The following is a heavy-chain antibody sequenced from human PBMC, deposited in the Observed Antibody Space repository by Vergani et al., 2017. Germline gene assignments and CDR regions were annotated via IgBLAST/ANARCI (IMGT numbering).Heavy chain of an antibody. CDR3: AREGVGDGDNLPIRDYYYYMDV. D-gene: IGHD5-24*01. CDR1: GFTFSDYY. J-gene: IGHJ6*03. V-gene: IGHV3-11*01. Sequence: QVQLVESGGGLVKPGGSLRLSCAASGFTFSDYYMSWIRQAPGKGLEWVSYISSSGSTIYYADSVKGRLTISRDNAKNSLYLQMNSRRAEDTAVYYCAREGVGDGDNLPIRDYYYYMDVWGKGTTVTVSS. CDR2: ISSSGSTI.